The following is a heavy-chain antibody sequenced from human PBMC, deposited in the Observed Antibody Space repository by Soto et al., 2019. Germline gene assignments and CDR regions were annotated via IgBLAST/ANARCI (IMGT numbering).Heavy chain of an antibody. J-gene: IGHJ3*02. CDR2: ISAYNGNR. CDR1: GYPFTSYG. V-gene: IGHV1-18*01. D-gene: IGHD5-12*01. Sequence: QGHLLQSGDEVKTPGASVRVSCRASGYPFTSYGISWVRQAPGQGLEWVAWISAYNGNRDTAQKFQGRVTMTLDTSTDTAHMELGDLTSADTGVYYCARGRIVASIHDAVEIWGQGTKVTVSS. CDR3: ARGRIVASIHDAVEI.